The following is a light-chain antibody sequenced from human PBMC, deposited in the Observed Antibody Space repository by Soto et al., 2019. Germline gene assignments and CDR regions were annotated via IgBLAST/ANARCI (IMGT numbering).Light chain of an antibody. J-gene: IGKJ1*01. Sequence: AIQLTQSPSSLSASVGDRVTITCRASQGISSALAWYQQKPGKAPKVLIYDAPSLESGVPSRFSGSGSGTDFTLTISSLQPEDFATFYCQQFNSYPWTFGQGTKVEIK. CDR2: DAP. CDR1: QGISSA. CDR3: QQFNSYPWT. V-gene: IGKV1-13*02.